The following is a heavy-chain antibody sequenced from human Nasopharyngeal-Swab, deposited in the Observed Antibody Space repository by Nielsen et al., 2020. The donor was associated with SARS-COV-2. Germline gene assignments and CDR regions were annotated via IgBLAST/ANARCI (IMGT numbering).Heavy chain of an antibody. CDR2: IYPRDSDT. V-gene: IGHV5-51*01. Sequence: GGSLRLSCKGSGYSFTSYWIAWVRQMPGKGLEWMGIIYPRDSDTRYSPSFQGQVTISADKSNSTAYLQWSSLKASDTAMYYCARPEGVATSFKYYFQYGMDVWGQGAMVTVPS. D-gene: IGHD5-12*01. CDR1: GYSFTSYW. CDR3: ARPEGVATSFKYYFQYGMDV. J-gene: IGHJ6*02.